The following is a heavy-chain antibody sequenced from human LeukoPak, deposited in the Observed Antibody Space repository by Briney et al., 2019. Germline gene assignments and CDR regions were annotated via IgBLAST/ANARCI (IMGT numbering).Heavy chain of an antibody. V-gene: IGHV3-11*01. CDR2: ISSSGTTI. CDR1: GFIFSDYY. J-gene: IGHJ4*02. CDR3: ARGITGRRAFDY. Sequence: VGSLRLSCVASGFIFSDYYMSWIRQAPGKGLEWVSYISSSGTTIYYVDSVKGRFTISRDNAKNSLYLQMNSLRAEDTAVYYCARGITGRRAFDYWGQGTLVTVSS. D-gene: IGHD1-20*01.